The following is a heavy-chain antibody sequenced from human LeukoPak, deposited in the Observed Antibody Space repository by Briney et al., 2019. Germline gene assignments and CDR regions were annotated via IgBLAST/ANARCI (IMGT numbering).Heavy chain of an antibody. V-gene: IGHV4-59*08. Sequence: PSETLSLTCTVSGGSISSYYWSWIRQPPGKGLEWIGYMYYSGSTNYNPSLKSRVTISVDTSKNQFSLKLSSVTAADTAVYYCARLIAAAWFDPWGQGTLVTVSS. J-gene: IGHJ5*02. D-gene: IGHD6-13*01. CDR1: GGSISSYY. CDR3: ARLIAAAWFDP. CDR2: MYYSGST.